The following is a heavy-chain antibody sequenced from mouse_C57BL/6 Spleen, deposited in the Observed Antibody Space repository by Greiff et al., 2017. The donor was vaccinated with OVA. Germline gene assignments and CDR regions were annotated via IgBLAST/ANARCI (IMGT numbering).Heavy chain of an antibody. CDR1: FYPFTSSS. CDR3: ARGFSYDYYWYFDV. Sequence: QVQLQPPVAALVRPVSSVQLSCPASFYPFTSSSLHLVPQRPFHGLAWIGNIDPSDIVTHSNHKFKDKATLPLDKSSSTAYMQRSSLTSEDSAVYYCARGFSYDYYWYFDVWGTGTTVTVSS. J-gene: IGHJ1*03. CDR2: IDPSDIVT. V-gene: IGHV1-52*01. D-gene: IGHD2-4*01.